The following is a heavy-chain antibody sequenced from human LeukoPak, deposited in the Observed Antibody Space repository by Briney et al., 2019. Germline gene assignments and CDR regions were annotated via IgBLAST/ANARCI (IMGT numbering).Heavy chain of an antibody. J-gene: IGHJ4*02. V-gene: IGHV3-48*01. CDR1: GFTFSSYS. CDR3: AREHLYGYYTFDY. Sequence: GGSLRLSCAASGFTFSSYSMNWVRQAPGKGLECVSYINSRSSSIHYADSVKGRFTISRDNAKNSLYLQMDSLRAEHTAVYYCAREHLYGYYTFDYWGQGTLVTVSS. D-gene: IGHD4-17*01. CDR2: INSRSSSI.